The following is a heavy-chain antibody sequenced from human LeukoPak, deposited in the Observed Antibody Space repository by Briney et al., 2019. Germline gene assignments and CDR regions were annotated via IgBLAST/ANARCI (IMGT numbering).Heavy chain of an antibody. CDR3: ARDSPISTDRWFDP. J-gene: IGHJ5*02. D-gene: IGHD2-2*02. Sequence: GGSLRLSCAASGFTFSSYGMHWVRQAPGKGLEWVAVISYDGRKEYYADSVKGRFTISRDNSKNTVYLQMNSLRAEDTAVYYCARDSPISTDRWFDPWGQGTLVTVSS. CDR1: GFTFSSYG. V-gene: IGHV3-30*03. CDR2: ISYDGRKE.